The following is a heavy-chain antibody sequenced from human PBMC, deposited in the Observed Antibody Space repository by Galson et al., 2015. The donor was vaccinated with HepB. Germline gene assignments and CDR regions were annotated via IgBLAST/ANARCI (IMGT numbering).Heavy chain of an antibody. CDR2: MQYGGYS. D-gene: IGHD1-1*01. Sequence: ETLSLTCAVSGDSIGNYYWSWIRQPRGKGLEWIGCMQYGGYSDYNPSLKSRVIMSVDTAKNQFSLILSSVTAADTAVYYCARGAYNSWYLQHWGLGTLVTVSS. V-gene: IGHV4-59*01. J-gene: IGHJ1*01. CDR1: GDSIGNYY. CDR3: ARGAYNSWYLQH.